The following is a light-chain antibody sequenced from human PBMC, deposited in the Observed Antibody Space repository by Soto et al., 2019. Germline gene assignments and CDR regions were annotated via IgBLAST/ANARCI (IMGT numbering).Light chain of an antibody. V-gene: IGKV3-15*01. CDR3: QQHNDWPPGYT. Sequence: EIVMTQSPATLSVSPGERATLSCRASQSLSSNLAWYQQKPGQSPRLLIYGASTRATGIPDRFSGSGSGTEFTLAISSLQSEDFAVYYGQQHNDWPPGYTFGQGTKVELK. CDR1: QSLSSN. CDR2: GAS. J-gene: IGKJ2*01.